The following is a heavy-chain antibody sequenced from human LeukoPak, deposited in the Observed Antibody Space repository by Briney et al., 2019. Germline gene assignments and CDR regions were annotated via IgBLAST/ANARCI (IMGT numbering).Heavy chain of an antibody. CDR3: ARGIGSYGDYGY. V-gene: IGHV4-59*01. D-gene: IGHD4-17*01. Sequence: SETLSLTCTVSGGSISGSYWSWIRQPPGKGLEWIAYVYNSGSTNYNPSLKSRVTISIDTSKNQFSLKLSSLTAADTAIYYCARGIGSYGDYGYWGQGILVTVSS. J-gene: IGHJ4*02. CDR1: GGSISGSY. CDR2: VYNSGST.